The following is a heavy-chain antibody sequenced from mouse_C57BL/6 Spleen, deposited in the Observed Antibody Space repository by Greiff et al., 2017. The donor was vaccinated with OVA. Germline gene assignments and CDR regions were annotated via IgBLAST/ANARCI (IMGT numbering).Heavy chain of an antibody. V-gene: IGHV1-26*01. D-gene: IGHD2-1*01. CDR2: INPNNGGT. J-gene: IGHJ4*01. CDR3: AMNGNYFYYYAMDY. CDR1: GYTFTDYY. Sequence: VQLQQSGPELVKPGASVKISCKASGYTFTDYYMNWVKQSHGKSLEWIGDINPNNGGTSYNQKFKGKATLTVDKSSSTAYMELRSLTSEDSAVYYCAMNGNYFYYYAMDYWGQGTSVTVSS.